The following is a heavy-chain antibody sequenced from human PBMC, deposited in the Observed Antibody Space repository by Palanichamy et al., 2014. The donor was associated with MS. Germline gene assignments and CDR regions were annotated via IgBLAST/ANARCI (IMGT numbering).Heavy chain of an antibody. Sequence: QVQLQESGPGLVKPLETLSLTCTVSGGSISSRDHYWGWIRQPPGKGLEWIGEIYFLATTFYNPSLKSRATTSIDISKNQFSLRLKSVTAADTAVYFCARRGPPIQLWYFDMWGQGIQVTVSS. D-gene: IGHD3-9*01. CDR3: ARRGPPIQLWYFDM. CDR2: IYFLATT. J-gene: IGHJ4*02. CDR1: GGSISSRDHY. V-gene: IGHV4-39*01.